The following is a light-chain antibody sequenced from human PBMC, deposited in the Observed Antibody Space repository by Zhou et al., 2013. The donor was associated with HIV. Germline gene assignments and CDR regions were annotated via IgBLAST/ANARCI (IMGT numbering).Light chain of an antibody. CDR2: DAS. CDR3: QQYRAWPPLT. CDR1: QSVSSN. V-gene: IGKV3-15*01. J-gene: IGKJ4*01. Sequence: EIVMTQSPATLSVSPGERATLSCRASQSVSSNLAWYQQKPGQAPRLLIYDASTRATGVPGRFSGWGSGTDFTLTISNMQSEDSAVYFCQQYRAWPPLTFGGGTKVEIE.